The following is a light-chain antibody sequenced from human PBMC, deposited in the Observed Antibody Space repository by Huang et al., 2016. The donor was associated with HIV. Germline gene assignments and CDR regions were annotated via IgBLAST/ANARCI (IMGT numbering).Light chain of an antibody. Sequence: EIVMTQSPATLSVSPGESATLSCRASQNVDRKLAWYQHKPGQAPRILISGTSSSATEGPARFSGSGSGTEFTLTISNLQSEDFAVYYCQQYDSWPPYIFGQGTKVEIK. CDR1: QNVDRK. V-gene: IGKV3-15*01. CDR2: GTS. CDR3: QQYDSWPPYI. J-gene: IGKJ2*01.